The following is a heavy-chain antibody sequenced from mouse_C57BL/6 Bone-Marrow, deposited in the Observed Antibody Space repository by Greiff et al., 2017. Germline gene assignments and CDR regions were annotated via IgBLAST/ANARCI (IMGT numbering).Heavy chain of an antibody. J-gene: IGHJ2*01. V-gene: IGHV1-19*01. Sequence: VQLQQSGPVLVKPGASVKMSCKASGYTFSDYYMNWVKQSHGKSLEWIGVLNPYNGGTSYNKKFKGKATLTVDMSSSTAYLERNSLTSEDAAVYYCARPRGNYGEIWGQGTTLTVSS. CDR2: LNPYNGGT. D-gene: IGHD2-1*01. CDR1: GYTFSDYY. CDR3: ARPRGNYGEI.